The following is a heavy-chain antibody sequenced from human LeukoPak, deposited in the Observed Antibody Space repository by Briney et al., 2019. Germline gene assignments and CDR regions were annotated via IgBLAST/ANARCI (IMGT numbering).Heavy chain of an antibody. CDR2: ISSSGSTI. V-gene: IGHV3-11*04. J-gene: IGHJ4*02. CDR3: ARDRIRLANPRPIDY. Sequence: GGSLRLSCAASGFTSDDYVMSWVRPAPGKGREGVSYISSSGSTIYYADSVKGRFTISRDNAKNSLYLQMNSLRAEDTAVYYCARDRIRLANPRPIDYWGQGTLVTVSS. D-gene: IGHD3-10*01. CDR1: GFTSDDYV.